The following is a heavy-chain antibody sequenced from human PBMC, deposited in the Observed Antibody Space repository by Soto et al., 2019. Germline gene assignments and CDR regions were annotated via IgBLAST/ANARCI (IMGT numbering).Heavy chain of an antibody. V-gene: IGHV2-5*02. CDR3: AHSPGEQLGPGWFDP. CDR2: IYWDDDK. J-gene: IGHJ5*02. D-gene: IGHD6-6*01. Sequence: GLDLEWLALIYWDDDKRYSPSLKNRLTITKDTSKNQVVLTMTNMDPVDTAPYYCAHSPGEQLGPGWFDPWGQGTLVTVSS.